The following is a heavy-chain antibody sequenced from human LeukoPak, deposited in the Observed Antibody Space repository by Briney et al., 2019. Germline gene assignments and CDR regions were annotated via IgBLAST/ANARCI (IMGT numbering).Heavy chain of an antibody. J-gene: IGHJ4*02. Sequence: SETLSLTCAVYGGSFSGYYWSWIRQPPGKGLEWIGEINHSGGTNYNPSLKSRVTISVDTSKNQFSPNLSSVTAADTAVYYCARFPLEADYWGQGTLVTVSS. CDR2: INHSGGT. CDR1: GGSFSGYY. CDR3: ARFPLEADY. V-gene: IGHV4-34*01. D-gene: IGHD1-1*01.